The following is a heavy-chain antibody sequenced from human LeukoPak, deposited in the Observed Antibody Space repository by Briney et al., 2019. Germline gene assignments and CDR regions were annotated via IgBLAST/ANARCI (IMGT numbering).Heavy chain of an antibody. CDR2: IYYTGST. J-gene: IGHJ4*02. D-gene: IGHD6-19*01. Sequence: PSETLSLTCAVSGGSISTYYWSWIRQPPGKGLEWIGYIYYTGSTYSNPSLKSRVTISVDSSKNQFSLKLTSVTAADTAVYYCERHLLGSSGWRHYFDYWGQGALVTVSS. V-gene: IGHV4-59*08. CDR3: ERHLLGSSGWRHYFDY. CDR1: GGSISTYY.